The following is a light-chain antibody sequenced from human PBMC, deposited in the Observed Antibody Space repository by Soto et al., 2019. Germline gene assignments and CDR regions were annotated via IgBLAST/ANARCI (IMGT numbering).Light chain of an antibody. CDR3: LQDYNYPRT. CDR2: AAS. V-gene: IGKV1-6*01. Sequence: AIQMTQSPSSVFVSLGNRVTITCRASQAIGNDLGWYQKKPGKAPKLLIYAASTLQSGVPSRFVGRGSGTDFTLTISSLQPEDVATYYCLQDYNYPRTFGQGTKVE. J-gene: IGKJ1*01. CDR1: QAIGND.